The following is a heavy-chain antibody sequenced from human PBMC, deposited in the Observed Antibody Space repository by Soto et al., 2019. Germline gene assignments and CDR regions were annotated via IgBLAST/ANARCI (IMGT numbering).Heavy chain of an antibody. V-gene: IGHV3-13*01. CDR3: ARGCFRSQCARGPHDAFDI. CDR2: IGTAGDT. J-gene: IGHJ3*02. CDR1: GFTFSSYD. Sequence: GGSLRLSCAASGFTFSSYDMHWVRQATGKVLEWVSAIGTAGDTYYPGSVKGRFTISRENAKNSLYLQMNSLRAGDTAVYYCARGCFRSQCARGPHDAFDIWGQGTMVTVAS. D-gene: IGHD6-19*01.